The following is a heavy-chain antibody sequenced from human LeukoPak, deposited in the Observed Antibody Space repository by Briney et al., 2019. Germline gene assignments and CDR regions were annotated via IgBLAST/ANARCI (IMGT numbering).Heavy chain of an antibody. D-gene: IGHD1-1*01. CDR2: ISYSRST. Sequence: SETLSLTCTVSGGSVSSSGYFWGWVRQPPGKGLEWIGSISYSRSTSYTPSLKSRVTISVDTSKNQFSLKMSSVTAADTAVYYCARVEGVESNWGQGTLVTVSS. V-gene: IGHV4-39*07. J-gene: IGHJ4*02. CDR3: ARVEGVESN. CDR1: GGSVSSSGYF.